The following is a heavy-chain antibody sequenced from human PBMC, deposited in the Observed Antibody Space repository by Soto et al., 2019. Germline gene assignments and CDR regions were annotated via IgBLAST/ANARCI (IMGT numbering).Heavy chain of an antibody. J-gene: IGHJ4*02. CDR3: ARDSSSWYPDY. CDR1: GYTFTSYY. Sequence: ASVKVSCKASGYTFTSYYMHWVRQAPGQGLEWMGIINPSGGSTSYAQKFQGGVTMTRDTSTSTVYMELSSLRSEDTAVYYCARDSSSWYPDYWGQRTRGTVSS. CDR2: INPSGGST. D-gene: IGHD6-13*01. V-gene: IGHV1-46*01.